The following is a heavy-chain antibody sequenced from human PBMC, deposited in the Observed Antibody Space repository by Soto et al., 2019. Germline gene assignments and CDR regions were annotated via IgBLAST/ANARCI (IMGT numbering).Heavy chain of an antibody. J-gene: IGHJ6*02. CDR3: ASSSHASYYYGMDV. D-gene: IGHD6-6*01. V-gene: IGHV1-46*01. Sequence: GQGLEWMGIINPSGGSTSYAQKFQGRVTMTRDTSTSTVYMELSSLRSEDTAVYYCASSSHASYYYGMDVWGQGTTVTSP. CDR2: INPSGGST.